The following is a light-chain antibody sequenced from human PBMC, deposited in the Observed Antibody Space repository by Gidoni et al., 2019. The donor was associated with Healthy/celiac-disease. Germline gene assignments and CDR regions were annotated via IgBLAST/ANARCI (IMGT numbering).Light chain of an antibody. CDR1: QSINSF. V-gene: IGKV1-39*01. Sequence: DIQMTQSPSSLSASVGDRVTITCRASQSINSFINWYQQKPGKAPKLLIYAASSLQSGVPSRFSGSGSGTDFTLTISSLQPEDFATYYCQRSYSTPLTFGPGTKVDIK. CDR3: QRSYSTPLT. CDR2: AAS. J-gene: IGKJ3*01.